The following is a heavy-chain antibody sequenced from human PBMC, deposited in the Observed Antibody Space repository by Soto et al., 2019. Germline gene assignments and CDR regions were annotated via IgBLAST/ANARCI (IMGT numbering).Heavy chain of an antibody. Sequence: KPAETLSLTCAVSGGSTSSSNWWSWVRQPPGKGLEWIGEIYHSGSTNYNPSLKSRVTISVDKSKNQFSLKLSSVTAADTAVYYCARLYCSGGSCSSNWCDPWGQGTLVTVSS. CDR2: IYHSGST. CDR3: ARLYCSGGSCSSNWCDP. D-gene: IGHD2-15*01. J-gene: IGHJ5*02. V-gene: IGHV4-4*02. CDR1: GGSTSSSNW.